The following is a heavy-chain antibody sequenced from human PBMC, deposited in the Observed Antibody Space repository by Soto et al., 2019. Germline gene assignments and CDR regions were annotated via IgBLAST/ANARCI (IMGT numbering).Heavy chain of an antibody. CDR1: GGTVASSHW. V-gene: IGHV4-4*02. CDR3: AREIVTAGGDNYFDP. CDR2: VYHTGDT. D-gene: IGHD2-21*02. Sequence: PSETLSLTCGVSGGTVASSHWWSWVRQSPGRGSEWIGNVYHTGDTNFNPSLQSRVTFSVDKSNNQFSLRLTSVTAADTAVYFCAREIVTAGGDNYFDPWGPGTLVTVSS. J-gene: IGHJ5*02.